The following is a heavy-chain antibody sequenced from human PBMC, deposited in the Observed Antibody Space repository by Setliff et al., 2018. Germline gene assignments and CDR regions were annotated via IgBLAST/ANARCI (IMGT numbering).Heavy chain of an antibody. D-gene: IGHD3-22*01. CDR1: GFTFSSYS. V-gene: IGHV3-48*01. Sequence: GESLTISCAASGFTFSSYSMNWVRQAPGKGLEWVSYISSSSSTIYYADSVKGRFTISRDNAKNSLYLQMNSLRAEDTAVYYCARASGTFYYDSSQNFDYWGQGTLVTVSS. CDR3: ARASGTFYYDSSQNFDY. CDR2: ISSSSSTI. J-gene: IGHJ4*02.